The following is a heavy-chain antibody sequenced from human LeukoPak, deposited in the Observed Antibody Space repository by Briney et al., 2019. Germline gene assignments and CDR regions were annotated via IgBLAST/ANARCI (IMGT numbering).Heavy chain of an antibody. V-gene: IGHV3-21*01. Sequence: GGSLRLSCAASGFTFSSYSMNWVRQAPGKGLEWVSSISSSSSYIYYADSVKGRFTISRDNAKNSLYLQMNSLRAEDTAVYYCARDEGDIVVVVAAHWGQGTLVTVSS. CDR1: GFTFSSYS. CDR2: ISSSSSYI. D-gene: IGHD2-15*01. J-gene: IGHJ4*02. CDR3: ARDEGDIVVVVAAH.